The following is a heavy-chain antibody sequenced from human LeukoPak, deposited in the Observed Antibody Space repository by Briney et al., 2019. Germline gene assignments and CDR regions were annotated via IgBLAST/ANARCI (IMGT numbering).Heavy chain of an antibody. Sequence: SETLSLTCTVSGGPISSYYWTWIRQPPGKGLEWIGHMHYSGTTTYNPSLKNRVTISVDTPKSQFSLRLTSVTAADTAVYYCARGRTAATGWFDPWGQGSLVTVSS. CDR2: MHYSGTT. J-gene: IGHJ5*02. CDR3: ARGRTAATGWFDP. D-gene: IGHD2-21*02. CDR1: GGPISSYY. V-gene: IGHV4-59*01.